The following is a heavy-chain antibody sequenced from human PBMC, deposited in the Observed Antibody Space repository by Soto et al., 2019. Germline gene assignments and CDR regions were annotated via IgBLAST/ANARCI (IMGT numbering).Heavy chain of an antibody. CDR1: GGSISSSSYY. V-gene: IGHV4-39*01. Sequence: SETLSLICTVSGGSISSSSYYWGWIRQPPGKGLEWIGSIYYSGSTYYNPSLKSRVTISVDTSKNQFSLKLSSVTAADTAVYYCGRRQSGSWYGLWGQGPRDTVSS. CDR2: IYYSGST. J-gene: IGHJ4*02. CDR3: GRRQSGSWYGL. D-gene: IGHD6-13*01.